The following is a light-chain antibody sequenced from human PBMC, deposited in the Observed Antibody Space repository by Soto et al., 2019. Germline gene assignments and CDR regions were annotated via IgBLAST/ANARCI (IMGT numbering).Light chain of an antibody. V-gene: IGKV3-20*01. J-gene: IGKJ1*01. Sequence: ESVLTQSPCALSLSPGERATLSCRASQSVSNYLAWYQRKPGQAPKLLIYGASSRATGIPDRFSGSGSGTNFTLTISRLEPEDFAVYYCHQYGGSPQTFGQGTKVDIK. CDR3: HQYGGSPQT. CDR2: GAS. CDR1: QSVSNY.